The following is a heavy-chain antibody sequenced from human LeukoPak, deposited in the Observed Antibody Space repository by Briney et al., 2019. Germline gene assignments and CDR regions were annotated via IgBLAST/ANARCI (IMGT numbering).Heavy chain of an antibody. CDR2: IYYSGST. V-gene: IGHV4-31*03. J-gene: IGHJ4*02. Sequence: SETLSLTCTVSGGSISSGGYYWSWIRQHPGKGLEWIGYIYYSGSTYYNPSLKSRVTISVDTSKNQFSLKLSSVTAADTAVYYCARGTGIVVVPAAIPSPGLFDYWGQGTLVTVSS. CDR1: GGSISSGGYY. CDR3: ARGTGIVVVPAAIPSPGLFDY. D-gene: IGHD2-2*01.